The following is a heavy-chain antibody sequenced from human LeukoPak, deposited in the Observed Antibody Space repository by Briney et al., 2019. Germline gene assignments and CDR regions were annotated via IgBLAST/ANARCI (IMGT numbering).Heavy chain of an antibody. J-gene: IGHJ5*02. Sequence: SQTLSLTCTVSGGSISSGGYYWSWIRQHPGKGLEWIGYIYYSGSTYYNPSLKSRVTISVDTSKNQFSLKLSSVTAADTAVYYCARALGFSGYDYIGWFDPWGQGTLVTVSS. CDR2: IYYSGST. D-gene: IGHD5-12*01. CDR3: ARALGFSGYDYIGWFDP. CDR1: GGSISSGGYY. V-gene: IGHV4-31*03.